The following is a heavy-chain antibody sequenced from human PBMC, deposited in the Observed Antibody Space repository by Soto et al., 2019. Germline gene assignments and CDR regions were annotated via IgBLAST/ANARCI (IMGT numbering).Heavy chain of an antibody. CDR3: ARPTPYYDFKFWEFDS. Sequence: GSLILSCEASGFKFKTYAMSWVRQAPGKGLEWLSAISNSGSTTYYANSVKGRFSVSRDNSKNTLYLQMNSLRAEDTALYYCARPTPYYDFKFWEFDSWGLGSLVTVYS. CDR2: ISNSGSTT. V-gene: IGHV3-23*01. J-gene: IGHJ4*02. D-gene: IGHD3-16*01. CDR1: GFKFKTYA.